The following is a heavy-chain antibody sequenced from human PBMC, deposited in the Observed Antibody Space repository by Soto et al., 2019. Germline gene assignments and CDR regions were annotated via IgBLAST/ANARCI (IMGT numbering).Heavy chain of an antibody. CDR2: ISSNGGST. V-gene: IGHV3-64D*06. CDR1: GFTFSSYA. D-gene: IGHD3-22*01. CDR3: VKVRITMIVVVPPDAFDI. Sequence: PGGSLRLCCSASGFTFSSYAMHWVRQAPGKGLEYVSAISSNGGSTYYADSVKGRFTISRDNSKNTLYLQMSSLRAEDTAVYYCVKVRITMIVVVPPDAFDIWGQGTMVTVSS. J-gene: IGHJ3*02.